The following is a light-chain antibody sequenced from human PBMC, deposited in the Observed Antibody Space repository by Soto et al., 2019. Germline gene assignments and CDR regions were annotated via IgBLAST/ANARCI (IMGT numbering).Light chain of an antibody. Sequence: EIVLTQSPATLSLSPGERATLSFRASQSVSSYLAWYQQKPGQAPRLLIYGASNRATGIPDRFSGSGSGTDFTLTISRLEPEDFAVYYCQQYGSSPRTFGQGTKVDIK. V-gene: IGKV3-20*01. CDR1: QSVSSY. J-gene: IGKJ1*01. CDR2: GAS. CDR3: QQYGSSPRT.